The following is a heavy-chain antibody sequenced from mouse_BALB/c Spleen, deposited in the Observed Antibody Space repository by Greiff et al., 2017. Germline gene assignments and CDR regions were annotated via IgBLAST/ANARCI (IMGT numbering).Heavy chain of an antibody. V-gene: IGHV5-6-3*01. D-gene: IGHD2-3*01. CDR2: INSNGGST. CDR3: ARDRGYYEAWFAY. CDR1: GFTFSSYG. Sequence: EVQLQESGGGLVQPGGSLKLSCAASGFTFSSYGMSWVRQTPDKRLELVATINSNGGSTYYPDSVKGRFTISRDNAKNTLYLQMSSLKSEDTAMYYCARDRGYYEAWFAYWGQGTLVTVSA. J-gene: IGHJ3*01.